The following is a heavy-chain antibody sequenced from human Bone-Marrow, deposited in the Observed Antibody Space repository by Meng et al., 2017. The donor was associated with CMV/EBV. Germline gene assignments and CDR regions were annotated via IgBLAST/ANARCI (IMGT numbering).Heavy chain of an antibody. J-gene: IGHJ5*02. CDR2: ISYDGSSK. Sequence: GESLKISCAASGFTFSSYAMHWVRQAPGKGLGWVAVISYDGSSKYYADSVKGRFTISRDNSRNTLYLQMNSLRAEDTAVYYCARGEQISRSWGQGTLVTVSS. CDR3: ARGEQISRS. CDR1: GFTFSSYA. D-gene: IGHD1/OR15-1a*01. V-gene: IGHV3-30-3*01.